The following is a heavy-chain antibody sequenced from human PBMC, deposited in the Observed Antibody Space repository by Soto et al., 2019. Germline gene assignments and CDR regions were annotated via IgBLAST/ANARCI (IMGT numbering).Heavy chain of an antibody. CDR3: TTDSARWCS. V-gene: IGHV3-15*01. J-gene: IGHJ1*01. CDR1: GFTFSSAW. CDR2: IKSKTDGGTT. Sequence: GGSLRLSCAASGFTFSSAWVSWVRQAPGKGLEWVGRIKSKTDGGTTDYAAPVNGRFTISRDDSVDTMYLQMNSLKTEDTAVSYCTTDSARWCSWGQGTLVTVSS. D-gene: IGHD2-21*01.